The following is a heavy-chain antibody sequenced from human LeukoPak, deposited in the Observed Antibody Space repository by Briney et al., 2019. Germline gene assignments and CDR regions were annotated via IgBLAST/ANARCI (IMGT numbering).Heavy chain of an antibody. CDR3: ARHRDYYDSSGNREGVVFDI. V-gene: IGHV4-59*01. D-gene: IGHD3-22*01. Sequence: SETLSLTCTVSGGSISNFYWSWIRQPPGKGLEWIGFIYYSGSTDYNPSLKSRVIMSVDSSKNQFSLKLSSVTAADTTVYFCARHRDYYDSSGNREGVVFDIWGQGIMVTVSS. CDR2: IYYSGST. J-gene: IGHJ3*02. CDR1: GGSISNFY.